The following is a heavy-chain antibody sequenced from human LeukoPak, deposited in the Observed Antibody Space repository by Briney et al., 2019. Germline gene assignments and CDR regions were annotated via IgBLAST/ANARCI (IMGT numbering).Heavy chain of an antibody. D-gene: IGHD3/OR15-3a*01. V-gene: IGHV3-7*01. CDR3: TDPDWG. CDR2: IMPDGSAK. CDR1: GFTFSSYW. J-gene: IGHJ3*01. Sequence: GGSLRLSCAASGFTFSSYWMSWVRQAPGKGLESMATIMPDGSAKYYVDSVKGRFTISRDNAKNSLFLQMNSLTAEDTAVYYCTDPDWGWGQGTMVTVSS.